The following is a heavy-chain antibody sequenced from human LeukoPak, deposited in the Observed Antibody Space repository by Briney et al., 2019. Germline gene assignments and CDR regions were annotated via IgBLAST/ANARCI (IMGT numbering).Heavy chain of an antibody. CDR3: ARALQGYYFFDY. D-gene: IGHD3-22*01. J-gene: IGHJ4*02. CDR2: INHSGST. CDR1: GGSFSGYY. Sequence: SETLSLTCAVYGGSFSGYYWSWIRQPPGKGLEWIGEINHSGSTNYNPSLKSRVTISVDTSKNQFSLKLSSVTAADTAVYYCARALQGYYFFDYWGQGTLVTVSS. V-gene: IGHV4-34*01.